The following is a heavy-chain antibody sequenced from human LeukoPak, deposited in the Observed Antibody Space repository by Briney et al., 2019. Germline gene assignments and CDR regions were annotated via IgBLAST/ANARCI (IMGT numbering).Heavy chain of an antibody. Sequence: ASVKVSCKASGYTFTSYYMHWVRQAPGQGLEWMGIINPSGGSTSYAQKFRGRVTMTRDTSTSTVYMELSSLRSDDTAVYYCARGRVRGVRAESSDAFDIWGQGTMVTASS. V-gene: IGHV1-46*01. J-gene: IGHJ3*02. CDR1: GYTFTSYY. CDR3: ARGRVRGVRAESSDAFDI. CDR2: INPSGGST. D-gene: IGHD3-10*01.